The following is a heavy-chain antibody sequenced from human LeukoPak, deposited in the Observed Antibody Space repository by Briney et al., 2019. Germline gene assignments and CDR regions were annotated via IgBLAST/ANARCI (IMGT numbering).Heavy chain of an antibody. J-gene: IGHJ6*02. D-gene: IGHD5-18*01. CDR2: IRSYAYRGTT. V-gene: IGHV3-49*04. CDR3: SRGPIQLWVHNGMDV. CDR1: GFTLCDHA. Sequence: PGRSLRLSCTTSGFTLCDHAMSWVRQAPGKGLEWVGFIRSYAYRGTTEYAASVKGRFTISRDDSKSVVYLQMNGLKSEDTGVYYCSRGPIQLWVHNGMDVWGQGTTVTVSS.